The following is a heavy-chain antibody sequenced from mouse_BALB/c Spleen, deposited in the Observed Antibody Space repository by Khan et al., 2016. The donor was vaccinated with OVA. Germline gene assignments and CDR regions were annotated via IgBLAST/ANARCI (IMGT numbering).Heavy chain of an antibody. J-gene: IGHJ1*01. V-gene: IGHV5-6-4*01. CDR3: TRDGNYAHWYFDV. CDR2: ISSGSTYT. Sequence: EVELVESGGGLVKPGGSLKLSCAASGFRFSTYTMSWVRQTPEKRLEWVATISSGSTYTYYPDSVKGRFTISRDNAKNTLYLQMSSLKSEDTALYYWTRDGNYAHWYFDVWGAGTTITVSS. D-gene: IGHD2-1*01. CDR1: GFRFSTYT.